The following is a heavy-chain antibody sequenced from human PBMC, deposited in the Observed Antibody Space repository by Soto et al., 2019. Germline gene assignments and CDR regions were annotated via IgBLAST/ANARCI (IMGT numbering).Heavy chain of an antibody. V-gene: IGHV3-15*07. D-gene: IGHD4-17*01. Sequence: GGSLRLSCAASGFTFSNAWMNWVRQAPGKGLEWVGRIKSKTDGGTTDYAAPVKGRFTISSDDSKNTLYLQMNSLKTEDTAVYYCTTELDYGAFFDYWGQGTLVTVSS. CDR3: TTELDYGAFFDY. J-gene: IGHJ4*02. CDR2: IKSKTDGGTT. CDR1: GFTFSNAW.